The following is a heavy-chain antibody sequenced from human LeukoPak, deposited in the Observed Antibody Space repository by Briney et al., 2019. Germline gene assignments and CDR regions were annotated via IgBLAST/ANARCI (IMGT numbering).Heavy chain of an antibody. CDR2: ISYDGSNK. V-gene: IGHV3-30*04. D-gene: IGHD6-19*01. J-gene: IGHJ4*02. CDR3: ARDPGIAVFIDY. CDR1: GFTFSSYA. Sequence: GGSLRLSCAASGFTFSSYAMHWVRQAPGKGLEWVAVISYDGSNKHYADSVKGRFTISRDNSKNTLYLQMNSLRAEGTAVYYCARDPGIAVFIDYWGQGTLVTVSS.